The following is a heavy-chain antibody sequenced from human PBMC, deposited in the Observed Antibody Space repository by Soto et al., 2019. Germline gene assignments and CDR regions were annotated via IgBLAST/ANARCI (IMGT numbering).Heavy chain of an antibody. CDR3: TSLTTVVTAFDI. J-gene: IGHJ3*02. CDR2: IRSKANSYAT. CDR1: GFTFSGSA. D-gene: IGHD4-17*01. Sequence: SLILSCAASGFTFSGSAMHWVRQASGKGLEWVGRIRSKANSYATAYAASVKGRFTISRDDSKNTAYLQMNSLKTEDTAVYYCTSLTTVVTAFDIWGQGTMVTVSS. V-gene: IGHV3-73*01.